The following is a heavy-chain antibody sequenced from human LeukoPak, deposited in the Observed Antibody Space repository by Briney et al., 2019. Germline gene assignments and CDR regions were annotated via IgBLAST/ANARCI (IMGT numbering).Heavy chain of an antibody. Sequence: TGGSLRLSCAASGFTFSDYYMSWIRQAPGKGLEWVSYISSSGSTIYYADSVKGRFTISRDNAKNSLYLQMNSLRAEDTAVYYCARGPYYYDSSGYYPDHWGQGTLVTVSS. CDR3: ARGPYYYDSSGYYPDH. V-gene: IGHV3-11*01. D-gene: IGHD3-22*01. J-gene: IGHJ4*02. CDR2: ISSSGSTI. CDR1: GFTFSDYY.